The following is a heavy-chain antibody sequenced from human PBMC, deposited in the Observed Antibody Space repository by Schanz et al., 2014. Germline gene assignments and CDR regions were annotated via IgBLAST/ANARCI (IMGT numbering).Heavy chain of an antibody. CDR1: GFNFSDYA. CDR3: VSQTGSTNY. D-gene: IGHD6-13*01. CDR2: ISSRSSHI. V-gene: IGHV3-21*01. Sequence: EVQLLESGGGLVQPGGSLRLSCAASGFNFSDYAMSWVRQAPGKGLEWVSSISSRSSHIYYADSVKGRFTVSRDNAKNSVYLQMNSLRAEDTAVYYCVSQTGSTNYWGQGTLVTVSS. J-gene: IGHJ4*02.